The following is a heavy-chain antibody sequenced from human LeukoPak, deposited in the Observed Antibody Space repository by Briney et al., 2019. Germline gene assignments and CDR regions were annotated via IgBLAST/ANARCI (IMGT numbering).Heavy chain of an antibody. Sequence: SQTLSLTCTVSGASFNSDDQYWNWIRQSPGKGLEGIGSIHPSGMLYNNPSLESRVTMSRDPSKNQFSLYLNSVPAADTAVYFCSRGLDSRKLGYWGQGILVTVSS. J-gene: IGHJ4*02. CDR2: IHPSGML. D-gene: IGHD2-2*03. CDR1: GASFNSDDQY. CDR3: SRGLDSRKLGY. V-gene: IGHV4-31*03.